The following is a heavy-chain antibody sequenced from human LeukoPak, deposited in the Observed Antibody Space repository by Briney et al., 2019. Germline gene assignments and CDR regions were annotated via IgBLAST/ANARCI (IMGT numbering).Heavy chain of an antibody. Sequence: GGSLRLSCAASGFTFSRYAMGWVREAPGKGLGWVSTIPTSGGRTYYADSVKGRFTISRDNTKNTVYLQVSSLRAEETAVYYSATGYSAGWSQCFGYWGQGTLVTVSS. D-gene: IGHD6-19*01. CDR1: GFTFSRYA. CDR3: ATGYSAGWSQCFGY. V-gene: IGHV3-23*01. CDR2: IPTSGGRT. J-gene: IGHJ4*02.